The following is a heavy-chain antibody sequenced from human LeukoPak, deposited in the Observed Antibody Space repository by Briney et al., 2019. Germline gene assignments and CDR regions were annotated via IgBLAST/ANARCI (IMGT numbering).Heavy chain of an antibody. J-gene: IGHJ3*02. CDR1: RGTFSSYA. V-gene: IGHV1-69*05. D-gene: IGHD5-24*01. CDR3: ATPADGYEAFDI. Sequence: SVKVSCKASRGTFSSYAISWVRQAPGQGLEWMGGIIPIFGTANHAQKFQGRVTITTDESTSTAYMELSSLRSEDTAVYYCATPADGYEAFDIWGQGTMVTVSS. CDR2: IIPIFGTA.